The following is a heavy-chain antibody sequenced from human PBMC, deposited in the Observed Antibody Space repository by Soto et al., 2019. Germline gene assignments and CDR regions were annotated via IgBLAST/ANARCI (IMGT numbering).Heavy chain of an antibody. D-gene: IGHD2-15*01. J-gene: IGHJ4*02. CDR1: GFPFSSNA. CDR3: AKAQGGSYFDY. CDR2: ISSSGGST. Sequence: GSLSLSCAASGFPFSSNAMSWVRQAPGKGLEWVSGISSSGGSTYYADSVKGRFTISRDNSKNMLYLQMNNLRAEDTAVYYCAKAQGGSYFDYWGQGTLVTVSS. V-gene: IGHV3-23*01.